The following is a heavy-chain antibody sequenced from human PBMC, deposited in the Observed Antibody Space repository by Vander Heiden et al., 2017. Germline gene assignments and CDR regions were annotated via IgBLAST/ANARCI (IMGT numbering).Heavy chain of an antibody. CDR2: ISSSSSYI. V-gene: IGHV3-21*01. CDR3: ARDWLSRVVISYYYYYGMDV. J-gene: IGHJ6*02. D-gene: IGHD3-3*01. CDR1: GFTFSSYS. Sequence: EVQLVESGGGLVKPGGSPRRSCAASGFTFSSYSMTWVRQAPGKGVEWVSSISSSSSYIYYADSVKGRFTISRDNAKNSLYLQMNSLRAEDTAVYYCARDWLSRVVISYYYYYGMDVWGQGTTVTVSS.